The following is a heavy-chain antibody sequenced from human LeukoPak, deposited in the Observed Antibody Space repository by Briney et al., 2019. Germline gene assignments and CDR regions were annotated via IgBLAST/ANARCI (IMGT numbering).Heavy chain of an antibody. V-gene: IGHV3-23*01. D-gene: IGHD3-22*01. CDR3: AKRGVVIRVILVGFHKEAYYFDS. J-gene: IGHJ4*02. Sequence: PGGSLRLSCAVSGITLSNYGMSWVRQAPGKGLEWVAGIGGSGGGTNYADSVKGRFTISRDNPKNTLYLRMNSLRAEDTAVYFCAKRGVVIRVILVGFHKEAYYFDSWGQGALVIVSS. CDR2: IGGSGGGT. CDR1: GITLSNYG.